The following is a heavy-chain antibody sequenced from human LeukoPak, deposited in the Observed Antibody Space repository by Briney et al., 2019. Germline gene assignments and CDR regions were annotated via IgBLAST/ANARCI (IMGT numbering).Heavy chain of an antibody. Sequence: ASVKVSCKASGYTFTSYDINWVRQATGQGLEWMGWMNPNSGNTGYAQKFQGRVTMTRNTSISTAYMELSSLRSGDTAVCYCARAPNTYDSRIRHFQHWGQGTLVTVSS. CDR3: ARAPNTYDSRIRHFQH. V-gene: IGHV1-8*01. D-gene: IGHD3-22*01. CDR1: GYTFTSYD. CDR2: MNPNSGNT. J-gene: IGHJ1*01.